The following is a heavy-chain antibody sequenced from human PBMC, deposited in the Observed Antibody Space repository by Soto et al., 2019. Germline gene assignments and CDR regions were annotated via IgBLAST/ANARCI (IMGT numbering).Heavy chain of an antibody. V-gene: IGHV3-23*01. D-gene: IGHD1-26*01. Sequence: PGGSLRLSCAASAFTFSSYAMAWVRQAPGKGLEWVSSIAGSGGDISYADSVKGRFTISRDNSKNTLYLQMDSLRAEDTAIYYCAKTYRGTYPFDNWGHGTLVTVSS. CDR1: AFTFSSYA. CDR2: IAGSGGDI. J-gene: IGHJ4*01. CDR3: AKTYRGTYPFDN.